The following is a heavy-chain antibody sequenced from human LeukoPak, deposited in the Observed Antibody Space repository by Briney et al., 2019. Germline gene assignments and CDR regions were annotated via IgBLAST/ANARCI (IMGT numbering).Heavy chain of an antibody. D-gene: IGHD6-19*01. CDR1: GFTFSSYA. J-gene: IGHJ4*02. CDR2: ISYDGSNK. Sequence: GRSLRLSYAASGFTFSSYAMHWVRQAPGKGLEWVAVISYDGSNKYYADSVKGRFTISRDNSKNTLYLQMNSLRAEDTAVYYCAREKQWLVHFDYWGQGTLVTVSS. CDR3: AREKQWLVHFDY. V-gene: IGHV3-30-3*01.